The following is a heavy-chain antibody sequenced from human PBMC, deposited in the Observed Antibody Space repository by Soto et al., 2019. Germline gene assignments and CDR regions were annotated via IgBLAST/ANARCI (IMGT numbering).Heavy chain of an antibody. CDR2: IRSKAYGGTT. V-gene: IGHV3-49*03. J-gene: IGHJ6*02. CDR3: TREVYYDFWSGFVPYYYGMDV. D-gene: IGHD3-3*01. Sequence: GGSLRLSCTASGFTFGYYATSWFRQAPGKGLEWVGFIRSKAYGGTTEYAASVKGRFTISRDDSKSIAYLQMNSLKTEDTAVYYCTREVYYDFWSGFVPYYYGMDVWGQGTTVTVSS. CDR1: GFTFGYYA.